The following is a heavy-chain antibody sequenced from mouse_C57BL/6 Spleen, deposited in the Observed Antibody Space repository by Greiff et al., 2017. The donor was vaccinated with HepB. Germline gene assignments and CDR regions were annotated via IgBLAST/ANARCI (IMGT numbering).Heavy chain of an antibody. D-gene: IGHD3-2*02. CDR2: IHPNSGST. CDR1: GYTFTSYW. V-gene: IGHV1-64*01. CDR3: ARWGSSGYWGPDYFDY. Sequence: VQLQQPGAELVKPGASVKLSCKASGYTFTSYWMHWVKQRPGQGLEWIGMIHPNSGSTNYNEKFKSKATLTVDKSSSTAYMQLSSLTSEDSAVYYCARWGSSGYWGPDYFDYWGQGTTLTVSS. J-gene: IGHJ2*01.